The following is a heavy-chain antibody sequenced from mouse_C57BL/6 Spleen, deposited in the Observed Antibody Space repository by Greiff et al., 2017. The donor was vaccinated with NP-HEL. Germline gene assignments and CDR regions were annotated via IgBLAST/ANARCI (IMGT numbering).Heavy chain of an antibody. CDR1: GYTFTSYW. J-gene: IGHJ3*01. Sequence: VQLQQPGAELVMPGASVKLSCKASGYTFTSYWMHWVKQRPGQGLEWIGEIDPSDSYTNYNKKFKGKSTLTVDKSSSTAYMQRSSQTSEDSAVYYCAREWGAWFAYWGQGTLVTVSA. CDR3: AREWGAWFAY. CDR2: IDPSDSYT. V-gene: IGHV1-69*01. D-gene: IGHD1-3*01.